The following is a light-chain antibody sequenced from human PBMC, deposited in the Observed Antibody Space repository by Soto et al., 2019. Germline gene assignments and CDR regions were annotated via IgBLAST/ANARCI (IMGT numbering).Light chain of an antibody. V-gene: IGLV2-23*01. CDR1: SNDVGSYNL. CDR2: EGS. Sequence: QSALTQPASVSGSPGQSITISCTGTSNDVGSYNLVSWYQQHPGKAPKLMIYEGSKRPSGVSNRFSGSKSGNMASLTISGLQAEDEADYYCCSYAGSSTLIFGGGTKLTVL. CDR3: CSYAGSSTLI. J-gene: IGLJ2*01.